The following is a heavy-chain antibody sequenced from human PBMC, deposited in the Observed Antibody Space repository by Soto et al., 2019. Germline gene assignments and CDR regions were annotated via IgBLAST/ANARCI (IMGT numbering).Heavy chain of an antibody. CDR1: GYGFTTYG. CDR3: ARGRYGDY. D-gene: IGHD1-1*01. J-gene: IGHJ4*02. V-gene: IGHV1-18*01. Sequence: QVHLVQSGAEVKKPGASVKVSCKGSGYGFTTYGITWVRQAPGQGLEWMAWISAHNGNTNYAQKLPGRSTVNRDTTTSTAYMELRSLRSDDTAVYYCARGRYGDYWGQGALVTVSS. CDR2: ISAHNGNT.